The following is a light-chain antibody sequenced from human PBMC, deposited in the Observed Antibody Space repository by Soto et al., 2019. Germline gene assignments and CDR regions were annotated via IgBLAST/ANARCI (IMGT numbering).Light chain of an antibody. CDR3: QQSYTALSIT. CDR1: EKINRH. CDR2: GAY. J-gene: IGKJ5*01. Sequence: DIQMTQSPSSLSASVGDRVTITCRASEKINRHSNWYQPQPGKAPKVLIYGAYSLQSGVPSRFRGGGSGTDFTLIITSLQPEDFATYYWQQSYTALSITCGQGTRLESK. V-gene: IGKV1-39*01.